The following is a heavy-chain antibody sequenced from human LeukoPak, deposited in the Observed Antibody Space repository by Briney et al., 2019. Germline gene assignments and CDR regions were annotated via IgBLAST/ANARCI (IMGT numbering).Heavy chain of an antibody. CDR1: GFTFSGYT. D-gene: IGHD1-7*01. V-gene: IGHV3-30-3*01. J-gene: IGHJ3*02. CDR3: ARDPNYYTGSAFDI. CDR2: ISHDGNTK. Sequence: GRSLRLSCAASGFTFSGYTMHWVRQAPGKGLEWVAVISHDGNTKYYADSVKGRFTISRDSSKNTLYLQMNSLRVEDTAVYYCARDPNYYTGSAFDIWGRGTMVSVSS.